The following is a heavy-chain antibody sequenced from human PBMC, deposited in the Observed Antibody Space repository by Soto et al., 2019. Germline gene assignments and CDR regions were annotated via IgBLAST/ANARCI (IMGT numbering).Heavy chain of an antibody. V-gene: IGHV1-69*08. Sequence: QVQLVQSGAEVKKPGSSVKVSCKASGGTFSSYTISWVRQAPGQGLEWMGRIIPILGIANYAQKFQGRVTSPADKSTSTASMERSSLRSEDTAVYYCAREADTAMGLDWGQGTLVTVSS. J-gene: IGHJ4*02. CDR3: AREADTAMGLD. CDR2: IIPILGIA. CDR1: GGTFSSYT. D-gene: IGHD5-18*01.